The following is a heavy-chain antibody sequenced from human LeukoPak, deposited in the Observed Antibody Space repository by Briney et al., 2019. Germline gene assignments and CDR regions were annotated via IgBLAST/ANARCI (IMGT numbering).Heavy chain of an antibody. V-gene: IGHV4-59*08. Sequence: SETLSLTCTVSGGSISSYYWSWIRQPPGKGLEWIGHFYYSGSTSYNPSLKSRVTISVDTSKNQFSLKLTSVTAADTAVYYCARQTGPVTTPFDYWGQGTMVTVSS. D-gene: IGHD4-17*01. CDR1: GGSISSYY. CDR3: ARQTGPVTTPFDY. CDR2: FYYSGST. J-gene: IGHJ4*02.